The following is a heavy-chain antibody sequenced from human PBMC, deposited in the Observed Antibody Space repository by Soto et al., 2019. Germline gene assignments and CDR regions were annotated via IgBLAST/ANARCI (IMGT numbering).Heavy chain of an antibody. J-gene: IGHJ1*01. CDR1: GGTFSSYA. Sequence: SVKVSCKASGGTFSSYAISWVRQAPGQGLEWMGGIIPIFGTANYAQKFQGRVTITADKSTSTAYMELSSLRSEDTAVYYCARESYYDSSGYYREYFQHWGQGTLVTVSS. V-gene: IGHV1-69*06. CDR2: IIPIFGTA. D-gene: IGHD3-22*01. CDR3: ARESYYDSSGYYREYFQH.